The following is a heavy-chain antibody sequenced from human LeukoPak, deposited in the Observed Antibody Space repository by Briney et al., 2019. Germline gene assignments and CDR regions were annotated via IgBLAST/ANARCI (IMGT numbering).Heavy chain of an antibody. CDR3: ARGGGRLRYFDWLTSPLPSY. D-gene: IGHD3-9*01. V-gene: IGHV1-18*01. CDR2: ISAYNGYT. J-gene: IGHJ4*02. CDR1: GYTFTSNG. Sequence: ASVKVSCKASGYTFTSNGINWVRQAPGQGLEWMGWISAYNGYTGYAQKLQGRVTMTTDTSTSTAYMELRSLRSDDTAVYYCARGGGRLRYFDWLTSPLPSYWGQGTLVTVSS.